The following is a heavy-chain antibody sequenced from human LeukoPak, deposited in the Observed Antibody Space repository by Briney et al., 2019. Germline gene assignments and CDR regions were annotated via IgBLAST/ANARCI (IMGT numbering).Heavy chain of an antibody. D-gene: IGHD6-13*01. J-gene: IGHJ4*02. V-gene: IGHV4-59*01. CDR2: IYYSGST. Sequence: PSETLSLTCTVSGGSISSYYWSWIRQPPGKGLEWIGYIYYSGSTSYNPSLKSRVTISLDTSRNQFSLKLSSVTAADTAVYYCARGSYSSSWYDYWGQGTLVTVSS. CDR1: GGSISSYY. CDR3: ARGSYSSSWYDY.